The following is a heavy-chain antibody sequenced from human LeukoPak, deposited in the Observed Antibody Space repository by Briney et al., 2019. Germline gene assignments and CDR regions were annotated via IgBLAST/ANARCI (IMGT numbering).Heavy chain of an antibody. Sequence: PGGSLRLSCAASGFTFSSYGMHWVRQAPGKGLEWVAVIWYDGSNKYYADSVKGRFTISRDNSKNTLYLQMNSLRAEDTAVYYCARDFGMAGRVFDYWGQGTLVTVSS. CDR2: IWYDGSNK. CDR1: GFTFSSYG. J-gene: IGHJ4*02. V-gene: IGHV3-33*01. CDR3: ARDFGMAGRVFDY. D-gene: IGHD1-20*01.